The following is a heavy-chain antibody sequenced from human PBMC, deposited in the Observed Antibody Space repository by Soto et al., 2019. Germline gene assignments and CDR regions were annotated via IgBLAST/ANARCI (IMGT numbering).Heavy chain of an antibody. V-gene: IGHV3-23*01. Sequence: EVQLLEAGGGSVQPGGSLRLSCAASGFTFSSYAMTWVRQAPGKGLEWVSAISGSGGDTYYADSVKGRFTISRDNSRNTLYLQMNSLRAEDTAEYYCASGSGSYPKYNWFDPWGQGTLVTVSS. J-gene: IGHJ5*02. CDR3: ASGSGSYPKYNWFDP. CDR1: GFTFSSYA. CDR2: ISGSGGDT. D-gene: IGHD3-10*01.